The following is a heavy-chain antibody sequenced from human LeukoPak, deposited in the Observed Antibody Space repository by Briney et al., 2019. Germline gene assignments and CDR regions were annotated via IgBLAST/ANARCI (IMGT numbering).Heavy chain of an antibody. CDR2: IYYSGST. J-gene: IGHJ4*02. Sequence: SETLSLTCTVSGGSISSYYWSWIRQPPGKGLEWIGYIYYSGSTNYNPSLKSRVTISVDTSKNQFSLKLSSVTAADTAVYYCARAGGYSGYDPPFDYWGQGTLVTVSS. D-gene: IGHD5-12*01. CDR3: ARAGGYSGYDPPFDY. CDR1: GGSISSYY. V-gene: IGHV4-59*01.